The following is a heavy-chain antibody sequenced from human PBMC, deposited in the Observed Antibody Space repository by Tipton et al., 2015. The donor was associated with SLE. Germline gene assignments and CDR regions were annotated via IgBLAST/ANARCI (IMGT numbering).Heavy chain of an antibody. CDR2: ISASGSNT. J-gene: IGHJ4*02. D-gene: IGHD3-9*01. CDR3: AKKAAHFDWLSLPHYFDY. Sequence: GSLRLSCAASGFTFSLYAMSWVRQTPGKGLEWVSAISASGSNTYFADSVKGRCTISRDNHKNTLFLQMNSLTADDTAVYYCAKKAAHFDWLSLPHYFDYWGRGTLVTVSS. CDR1: GFTFSLYA. V-gene: IGHV3-23*01.